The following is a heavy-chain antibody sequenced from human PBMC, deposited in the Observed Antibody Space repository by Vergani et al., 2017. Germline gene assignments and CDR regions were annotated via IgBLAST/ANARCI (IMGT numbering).Heavy chain of an antibody. V-gene: IGHV3-7*01. CDR2: ISPDGSAT. CDR3: ARDRYYLGSGSYPYFCYYGLDV. CDR1: GFSLSRFW. Sequence: EVQLVESGGGLVQPGGSLRLSCAASGFSLSRFWMSWVRQAPEKGLEWVAHISPDGSATSYVDSVKGRFTISRDNAKSSLYLQMNSLRAEDTGVYYCARDRYYLGSGSYPYFCYYGLDVWGQGTAVTVSS. J-gene: IGHJ6*02. D-gene: IGHD3-10*01.